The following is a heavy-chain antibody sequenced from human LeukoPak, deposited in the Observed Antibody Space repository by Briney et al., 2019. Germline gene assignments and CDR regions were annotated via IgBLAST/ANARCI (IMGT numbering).Heavy chain of an antibody. Sequence: GGSLRLSCAASGFTFSSYSMNWVRQAPGKGLEWVSSISSSSSSIYYADSVKGRFTISRDNAKNSLYLQMNSLRAEDTAVYYCARDYGLRFLEWFGAFDIWGQGTMVTVSS. V-gene: IGHV3-21*01. D-gene: IGHD3-3*01. J-gene: IGHJ3*02. CDR1: GFTFSSYS. CDR2: ISSSSSSI. CDR3: ARDYGLRFLEWFGAFDI.